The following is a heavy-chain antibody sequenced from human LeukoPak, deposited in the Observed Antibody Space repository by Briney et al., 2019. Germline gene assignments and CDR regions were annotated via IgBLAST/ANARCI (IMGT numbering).Heavy chain of an antibody. CDR1: GYTFTSYD. CDR3: ARGDWLDY. J-gene: IGHJ4*02. V-gene: IGHV1-18*01. Sequence: ASVKVSCKASGYTFTSYDINWVRQATGQGLEWMGWISTYNGNTNYAQRLQGRVTTTTDTSTSTAYMEVRSLRSDDTAVYYCARGDWLDYWGQGTLVTVSS. CDR2: ISTYNGNT. D-gene: IGHD3/OR15-3a*01.